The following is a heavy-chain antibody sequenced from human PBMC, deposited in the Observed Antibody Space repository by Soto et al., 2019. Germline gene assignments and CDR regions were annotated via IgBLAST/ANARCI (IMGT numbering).Heavy chain of an antibody. V-gene: IGHV1-2*04. CDR2: INPNSGGT. Sequence: ASVKVSCKASGYTFTGYYMHWVRQAPGQGLEWMGWINPNSGGTNYAQKFQGWVTMTRDTSISTAYMELSRLRSDDTAVYYCARNGYYDSSGYYYTYYYGMDVWGQVTTVTASS. CDR1: GYTFTGYY. CDR3: ARNGYYDSSGYYYTYYYGMDV. D-gene: IGHD3-22*01. J-gene: IGHJ6*02.